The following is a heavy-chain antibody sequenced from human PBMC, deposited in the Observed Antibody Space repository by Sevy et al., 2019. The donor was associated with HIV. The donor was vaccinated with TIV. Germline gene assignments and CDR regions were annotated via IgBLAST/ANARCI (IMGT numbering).Heavy chain of an antibody. V-gene: IGHV1-8*01. J-gene: IGHJ5*02. CDR3: TRGSYDNNCFDP. D-gene: IGHD5-12*01. CDR1: GYTFTNYD. Sequence: ASVKVSCKASGYTFTNYDINWVRQGTGQGLEWMGWMNPNSGNTGYAQKFQGRVTMTRNTSISTAYMELSSLRSEDTAVYYCTRGSYDNNCFDPWGQGTLVTVSS. CDR2: MNPNSGNT.